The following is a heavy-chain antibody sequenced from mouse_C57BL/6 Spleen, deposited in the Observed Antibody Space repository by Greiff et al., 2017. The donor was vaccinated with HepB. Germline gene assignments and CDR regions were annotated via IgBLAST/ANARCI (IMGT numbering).Heavy chain of an antibody. CDR3: ARSWKVVDAMDY. V-gene: IGHV1-80*01. J-gene: IGHJ4*01. Sequence: QVHVKQSGAELVKPGASVKISCKASGYAFSSYWMNWVKQRPGKGLEWIGQIYPGDGDTNYNGKFKGKATLTADKSSSTAYMQLSSLTSEDSAVYFCARSWKVVDAMDYWGQGTSVTVSS. D-gene: IGHD1-1*01. CDR2: IYPGDGDT. CDR1: GYAFSSYW.